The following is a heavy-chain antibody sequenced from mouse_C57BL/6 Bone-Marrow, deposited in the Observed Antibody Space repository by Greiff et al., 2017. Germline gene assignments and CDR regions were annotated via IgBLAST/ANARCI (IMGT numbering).Heavy chain of an antibody. CDR3: ARSPLITTVENYAMDD. CDR2: INPSNGGT. V-gene: IGHV1-53*01. D-gene: IGHD1-1*01. J-gene: IGHJ4*01. CDR1: GYTFTSYW. Sequence: VKLQQPGTELVKPGASVKLSCKASGYTFTSYWMHWVKQRPGQGLEWIGNINPSNGGTNYNEKFKSKDTLTVDKSSSTAYMQLSSLTSEDSAVYYCARSPLITTVENYAMDDWGQGTSVTVSS.